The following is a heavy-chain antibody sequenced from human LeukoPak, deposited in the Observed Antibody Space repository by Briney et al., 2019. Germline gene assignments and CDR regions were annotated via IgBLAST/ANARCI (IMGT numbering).Heavy chain of an antibody. V-gene: IGHV3-20*04. CDR3: AKDRCNSTSCYIKPDAFDI. J-gene: IGHJ3*02. Sequence: PGGSLRLSCAASGFTFDDYGMSWVRQAPGKGLEWVSGINWNGGSTGYADSVKGRFTISRDNSKNTLYLQMNSLRAEDTAVYYCAKDRCNSTSCYIKPDAFDIWGQGTMVTVSS. D-gene: IGHD2-2*02. CDR2: INWNGGST. CDR1: GFTFDDYG.